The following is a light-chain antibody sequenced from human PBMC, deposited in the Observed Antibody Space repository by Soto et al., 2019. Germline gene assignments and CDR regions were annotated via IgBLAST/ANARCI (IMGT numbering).Light chain of an antibody. CDR2: DAS. J-gene: IGKJ1*01. CDR1: QSVSSNY. V-gene: IGKV3-20*01. CDR3: QQYADSRT. Sequence: EIVLTQSPGTLSLSPGEGATLSCRASQSVSSNYLAWYQQKPGQAPRLLFYDASSRATGIPDRFSGSGSGTDFTLTITRLEPEDFAVYYCQQYADSRTFGQGTKVEIK.